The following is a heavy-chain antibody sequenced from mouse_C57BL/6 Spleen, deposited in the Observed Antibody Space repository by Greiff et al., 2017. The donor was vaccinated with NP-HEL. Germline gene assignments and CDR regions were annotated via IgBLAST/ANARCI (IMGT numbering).Heavy chain of an antibody. CDR3: ARSDYGSSDGYVDV. CDR2: INPNNGGT. J-gene: IGHJ1*03. D-gene: IGHD1-1*01. Sequence: EVQLQQSGPELVKPGASVKIPCKASGYTFTDYNMDWVKQSHGKSLEWIGDINPNNGGTIYNQKFKGKATLTVDKSSSTAYMERRSLTSEDTAVYYCARSDYGSSDGYVDVWGTGTTVTVSS. CDR1: GYTFTDYN. V-gene: IGHV1-18*01.